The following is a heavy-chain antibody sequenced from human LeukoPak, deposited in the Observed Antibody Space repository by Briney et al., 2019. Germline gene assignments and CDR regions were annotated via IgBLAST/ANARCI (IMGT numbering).Heavy chain of an antibody. CDR1: GFTFSNAR. CDR2: IKTKTDDGAA. CDR3: TTYVGATAY. V-gene: IGHV3-15*01. D-gene: IGHD1-26*01. Sequence: GGSLRLSCAASGFTFSNARMNWVRQAPGKGLEWVGRIKTKTDDGAADYSAPVKARFTISRDDSKTTLYLQMNGLKTEDTAIYYCTTYVGATAYWGQGTLVTVSS. J-gene: IGHJ4*02.